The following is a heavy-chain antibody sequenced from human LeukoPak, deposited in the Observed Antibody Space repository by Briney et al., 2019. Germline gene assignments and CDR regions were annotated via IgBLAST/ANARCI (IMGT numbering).Heavy chain of an antibody. J-gene: IGHJ3*01. CDR3: ATGPRYSSSWSDDAFDV. Sequence: SAKVSCKASGGNFNNYVINWVRQAPREGLQWMGRIIPNVGIANYAQNFQGRISITADKSTNTAYMELSGLRPDDKAVYYCATGPRYSSSWSDDAFDVWGQGTTVTVSS. V-gene: IGHV1-69*04. D-gene: IGHD6-13*01. CDR2: IIPNVGIA. CDR1: GGNFNNYV.